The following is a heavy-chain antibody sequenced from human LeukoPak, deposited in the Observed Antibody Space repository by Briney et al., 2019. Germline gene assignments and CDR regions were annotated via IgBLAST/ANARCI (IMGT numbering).Heavy chain of an antibody. D-gene: IGHD6-6*01. CDR3: ARAYSSSSGRPFDY. CDR1: GGSISSHY. V-gene: IGHV4-59*11. Sequence: SETLSLTCSVSGGSISSHYWSWIRQPPGKELEWIGYIYYTRTTNYKPSLKSRVTISVDTSKNQFSLNLTSVTAADTAVYYCARAYSSSSGRPFDYWGQGTLVTVSS. J-gene: IGHJ4*02. CDR2: IYYTRTT.